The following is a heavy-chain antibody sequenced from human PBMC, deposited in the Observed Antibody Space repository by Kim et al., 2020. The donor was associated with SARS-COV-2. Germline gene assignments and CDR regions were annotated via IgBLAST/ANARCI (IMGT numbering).Heavy chain of an antibody. V-gene: IGHV3-33*03. CDR3: ARKGYTGRTIHGMDV. J-gene: IGHJ6*02. CDR2: IWYDGSSE. Sequence: GGSLRLSCAASGFVFNTYGMHWVRQAPGKGLEWVALIWYDGSSEYYADSVKGRFTISRDNSKNTLYLEMNSLRAEDTAVYYCARKGYTGRTIHGMDVWGQGTTVTVSS. CDR1: GFVFNTYG. D-gene: IGHD1-26*01.